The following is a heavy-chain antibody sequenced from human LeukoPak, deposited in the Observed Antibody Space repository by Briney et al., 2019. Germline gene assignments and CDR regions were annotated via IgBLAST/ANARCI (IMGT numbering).Heavy chain of an antibody. Sequence: ASVKVSFKSSGYTFTSYDINWVRQATGQGLEWMGWMNPNSGNTGYAQKFQGRVTMTRNTSISTAYLELSSLRSEDTAVYYCARAPTFSYYDFWSGYYYWFDPWGQGTLVSVSS. V-gene: IGHV1-8*01. D-gene: IGHD3-3*01. CDR3: ARAPTFSYYDFWSGYYYWFDP. CDR1: GYTFTSYD. J-gene: IGHJ5*02. CDR2: MNPNSGNT.